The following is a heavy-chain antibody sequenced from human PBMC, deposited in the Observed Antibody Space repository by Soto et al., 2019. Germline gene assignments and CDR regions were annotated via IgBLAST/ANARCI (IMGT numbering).Heavy chain of an antibody. CDR3: ARGPFRPSAMDV. CDR2: TIPALGKT. J-gene: IGHJ6*02. V-gene: IGHV1-69*10. CDR1: GYNFKKNV. D-gene: IGHD3-10*01. Sequence: SLKVSCKTSGYNFKKNVFTGVREAPGQGLEWMGGTIPALGKTHYIEKFQGRVTITVDDATGTVYMEVRDLTSEDTAIYYCARGPFRPSAMDVWGQGTTVTVSS.